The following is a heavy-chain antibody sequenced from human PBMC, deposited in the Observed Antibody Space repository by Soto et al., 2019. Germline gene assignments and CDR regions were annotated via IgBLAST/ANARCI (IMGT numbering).Heavy chain of an antibody. CDR3: ARHEDEYQLLPARNWFDP. J-gene: IGHJ5*02. CDR1: GGSISSSSYY. D-gene: IGHD2-2*01. CDR2: IYYSGST. Sequence: SETLSLTCTVSGGSISSSSYYWGWIRQPPGKGLEWIGSIYYSGSTYYNPSLKSRVTISVDTSKNQFSLKLSSVTAADTAVYYCARHEDEYQLLPARNWFDPWGQGTLVTVSS. V-gene: IGHV4-39*01.